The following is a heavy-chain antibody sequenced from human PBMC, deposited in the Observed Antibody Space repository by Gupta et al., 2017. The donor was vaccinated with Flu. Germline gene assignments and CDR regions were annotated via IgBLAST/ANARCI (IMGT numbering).Heavy chain of an antibody. Sequence: QVQLVESGGGVVEPGRSLRLSCAASGFTFSRYPMNWVRQAPVKGLEWVSVISYDGSNKDYADSVKGRFTISRDNSNNTLYLQMNSLRAEDTAVYYCAREKEYQLLYLGGWFDPWGQGTRVTVSS. D-gene: IGHD2-2*02. CDR1: GFTFSRYP. J-gene: IGHJ5*02. CDR3: AREKEYQLLYLGGWFDP. CDR2: ISYDGSNK. V-gene: IGHV3-30-3*01.